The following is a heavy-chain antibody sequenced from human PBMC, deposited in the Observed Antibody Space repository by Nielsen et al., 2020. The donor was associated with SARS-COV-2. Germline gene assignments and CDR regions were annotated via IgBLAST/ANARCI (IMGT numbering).Heavy chain of an antibody. Sequence: GGSLRLSCEASGFTFSNYVMNWVRQSPGEGLEWVSAISASGASTYYADSVKGRFTISRDNSKNTLYLQMNSLEIEDTAVYYCAAKYGGEWLAVFDYWGQGTQVTVYS. V-gene: IGHV3-23*01. CDR3: AAKYGGEWLAVFDY. J-gene: IGHJ4*01. CDR1: GFTFSNYV. CDR2: ISASGAST. D-gene: IGHD6-19*01.